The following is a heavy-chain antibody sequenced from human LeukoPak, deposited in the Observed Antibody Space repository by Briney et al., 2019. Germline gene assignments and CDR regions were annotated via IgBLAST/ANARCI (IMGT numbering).Heavy chain of an antibody. V-gene: IGHV3-21*04. CDR2: ISSSSSYI. CDR3: AKTGLWSMIVGNFDY. Sequence: GGSLRLSCAASGFTFSSYSMNWVRQAPGKGLEWVSSISSSSSYIYYADSVKGRFTISRDNSKNTLYLQMNSLRAEDTAVYYCAKTGLWSMIVGNFDYWGQGTLVTVSS. D-gene: IGHD3-22*01. J-gene: IGHJ4*02. CDR1: GFTFSSYS.